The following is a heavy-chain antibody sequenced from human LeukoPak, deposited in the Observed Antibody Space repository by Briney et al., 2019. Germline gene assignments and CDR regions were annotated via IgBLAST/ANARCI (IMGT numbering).Heavy chain of an antibody. CDR3: ARTAKYYYDSSGYSRVY. CDR2: IYHSGST. CDR1: GYSISSGYY. J-gene: IGHJ4*02. Sequence: SETLSLTCAVSGYSISSGYYWGWIRQPPGKGLEWIGSIYHSGSTYYNPSLKSRVTISVDTSKNQFSLKLSSVTAADTAVYYCARTAKYYYDSSGYSRVYWGQGTLVTVSS. V-gene: IGHV4-38-2*01. D-gene: IGHD3-22*01.